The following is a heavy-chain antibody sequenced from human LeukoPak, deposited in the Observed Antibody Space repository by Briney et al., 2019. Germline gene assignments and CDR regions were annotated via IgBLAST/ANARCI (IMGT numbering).Heavy chain of an antibody. J-gene: IGHJ4*02. V-gene: IGHV4-61*01. CDR2: IYYSGST. D-gene: IGHD5-12*01. CDR1: GGSVSRGSYY. CDR3: ARSYSGYDSFDY. Sequence: SETLSLTCTVSGGSVSRGSYYWSWIRQPPGKGLEWIGYIYYSGSTNYNPSLKSRVTISVDTSKNQFSLKLSSVTAADTAVYYCARSYSGYDSFDYWGQGTLVTVSS.